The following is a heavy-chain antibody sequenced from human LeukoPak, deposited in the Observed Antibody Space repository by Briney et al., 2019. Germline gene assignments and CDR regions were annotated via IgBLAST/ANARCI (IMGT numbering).Heavy chain of an antibody. J-gene: IGHJ4*02. Sequence: DPSETLSLTCTVSGGSISSYYWSWIRQPPGKGLEWIGYIYYSGSTNYNPSLKSRVTISVDTSKNQFSLKLSSVTAADTAVYYCARARTNYDFWSGYYDFDYWGQGTLVTVSS. V-gene: IGHV4-59*01. CDR2: IYYSGST. D-gene: IGHD3-3*01. CDR3: ARARTNYDFWSGYYDFDY. CDR1: GGSISSYY.